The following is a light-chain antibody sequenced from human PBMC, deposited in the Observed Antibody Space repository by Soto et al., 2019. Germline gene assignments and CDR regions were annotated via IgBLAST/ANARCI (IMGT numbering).Light chain of an antibody. V-gene: IGKV1-9*01. CDR1: QGISSY. J-gene: IGKJ2*01. CDR3: QQLNRYPPMYT. Sequence: DIQLTQSPSFLSASVGDRVTITCRASQGISSYLAWYQQKPGKAPKLLIYAASTLQSGVPSRFSGSGSGTEFTLTISSLQPKDFATYYCQQLNRYPPMYTFGQGTKLEIK. CDR2: AAS.